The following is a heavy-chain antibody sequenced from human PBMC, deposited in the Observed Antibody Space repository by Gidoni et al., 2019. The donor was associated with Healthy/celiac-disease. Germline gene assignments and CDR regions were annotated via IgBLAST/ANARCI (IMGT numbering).Heavy chain of an antibody. V-gene: IGHV3-9*01. CDR3: AKDIRTVVTPRAFDI. CDR1: GFTFDDYA. CDR2: FSWNSGSI. D-gene: IGHD2-21*02. Sequence: VQLVESGGGLVQPGRSLRLSCAASGFTFDDYAMPWVRQAPGKGLEWVSGFSWNSGSIGYADSVKGRFTISRDNAKNSLYLQMNSLRAEDTALYYCAKDIRTVVTPRAFDIWGQGTMVTVSS. J-gene: IGHJ3*02.